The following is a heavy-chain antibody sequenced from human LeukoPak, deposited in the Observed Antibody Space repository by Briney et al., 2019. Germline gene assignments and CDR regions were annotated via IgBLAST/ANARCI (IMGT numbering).Heavy chain of an antibody. CDR2: IFHTGSA. D-gene: IGHD2-2*01. CDR3: ARDPRWLTPDCTSISCYENYFDP. J-gene: IGHJ5*02. Sequence: SETLSLTCAVSGYSISGGYQWAWTRQSPEKGLEWIGSIFHTGSAHYNPSLESRVTISVDTSNNQFSLKLSSMSAADTAVYYCARDPRWLTPDCTSISCYENYFDPWGQGTLVTVSS. CDR1: GYSISGGYQ. V-gene: IGHV4-38-2*02.